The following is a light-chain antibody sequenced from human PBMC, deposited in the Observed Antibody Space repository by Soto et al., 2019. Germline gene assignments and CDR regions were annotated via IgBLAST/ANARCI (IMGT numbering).Light chain of an antibody. V-gene: IGKV3-15*01. J-gene: IGKJ1*01. CDR3: QQYNNWPRT. CDR1: QSVRSN. Sequence: EIVMTQSPATLSVSPGERATLSCRASQSVRSNLAWYHQKRGQAPRLLIYGASTRATGIPARFSGSGSGTEFTLTISSLQSEDFAVYYCQQYNNWPRTFGQGTKVDIK. CDR2: GAS.